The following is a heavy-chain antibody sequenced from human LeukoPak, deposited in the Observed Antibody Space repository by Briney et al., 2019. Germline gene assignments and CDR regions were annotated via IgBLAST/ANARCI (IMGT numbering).Heavy chain of an antibody. CDR2: ISAYNGNT. CDR1: GYTFTSYG. J-gene: IGHJ6*02. D-gene: IGHD6-13*01. CDR3: ARLSSWYSKTYYYYGMDV. Sequence: ASVKVSCKASGYTFTSYGISWVRQAPGQGLEWMGWISAYNGNTNYAQKLQGRVTMTTDTSTSTAYMELRSLRSDDTAVYYCARLSSWYSKTYYYYGMDVWGQGTTVTVSS. V-gene: IGHV1-18*01.